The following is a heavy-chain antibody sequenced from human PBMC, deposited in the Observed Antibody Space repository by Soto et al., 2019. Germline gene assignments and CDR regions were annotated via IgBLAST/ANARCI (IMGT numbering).Heavy chain of an antibody. CDR2: ISAYNGNT. CDR1: GYTFTSYG. Sequence: AASVKVSCKASGYTFTSYGISWVRQAPGQGLEWMGWISAYNGNTNYAQKLQGRVTMTTDTSTSTAYMELRSLRSDDTAVYYRAREALGYCGGDCYAGGPLDYWGQGTLVTVSS. V-gene: IGHV1-18*04. J-gene: IGHJ4*02. CDR3: AREALGYCGGDCYAGGPLDY. D-gene: IGHD2-21*02.